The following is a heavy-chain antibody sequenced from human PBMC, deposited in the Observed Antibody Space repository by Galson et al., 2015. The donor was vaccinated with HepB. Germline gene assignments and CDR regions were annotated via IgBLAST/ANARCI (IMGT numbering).Heavy chain of an antibody. CDR3: TTDPYSLGYCSSTSCYKAPKPSDAFDI. Sequence: SLRLSCAASGFTVSSNYMSWVRQAPGKGLEWVSVIYSGGSTYYADSVKGRFTISRDNSKNTLYLQMNSLRAEDTAVYYCTTDPYSLGYCSSTSCYKAPKPSDAFDIWGQGTMVTVSS. D-gene: IGHD2-2*02. CDR2: IYSGGST. J-gene: IGHJ3*02. CDR1: GFTVSSNY. V-gene: IGHV3-66*01.